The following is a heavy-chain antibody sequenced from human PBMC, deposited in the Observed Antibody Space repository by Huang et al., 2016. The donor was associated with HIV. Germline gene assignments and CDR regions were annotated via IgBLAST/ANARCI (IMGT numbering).Heavy chain of an antibody. J-gene: IGHJ4*02. CDR2: IYSGGTT. CDR1: GFTVSTNY. Sequence: EVQLVESGGGLLQPGGSLRFSCAGSGFTVSTNYFAWVRQAPGKGLEWVSLIYSGGTTYYADSVKGRFTISRDDSENTLYLHMTSLRAGDTAVYYCAKEGDTGAALGYWGQGTLVTVS. CDR3: AKEGDTGAALGY. V-gene: IGHV3-53*01. D-gene: IGHD2-8*02.